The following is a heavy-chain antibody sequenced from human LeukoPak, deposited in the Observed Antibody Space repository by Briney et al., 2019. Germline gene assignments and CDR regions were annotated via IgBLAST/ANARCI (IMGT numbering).Heavy chain of an antibody. V-gene: IGHV4-34*01. CDR3: ARGRRRFDP. CDR2: INHSGST. Sequence: SETLSLTCAVYGGSFSGYYWSWIRQPPGKGLEWIGEINHSGSTNYNPSLKSRVTISVDTSKNQFSLKVKSVTAADTAVYYCARGRRRFDPWGQGTLVIVSS. J-gene: IGHJ5*02. CDR1: GGSFSGYY.